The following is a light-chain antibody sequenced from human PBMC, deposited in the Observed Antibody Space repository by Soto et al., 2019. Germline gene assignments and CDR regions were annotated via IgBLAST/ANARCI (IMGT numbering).Light chain of an antibody. V-gene: IGKV3-11*01. CDR1: QSITNY. CDR2: DTS. J-gene: IGKJ4*01. CDR3: QQRSGWPL. Sequence: EMGWTQFQATLSFFPGERPPLSSRASQSITNYLAWYQQKPGQAPRLLIYDTSKRATGIPARFSGSGSGTDFTLTISSLEPEDFAIYYCQQRSGWPLFGGGTKVEIK.